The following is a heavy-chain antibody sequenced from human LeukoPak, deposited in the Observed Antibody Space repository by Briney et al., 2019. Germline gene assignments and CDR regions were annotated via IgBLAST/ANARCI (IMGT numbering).Heavy chain of an antibody. D-gene: IGHD6-13*01. CDR2: ISYDGSKK. Sequence: PGRSLRLSCAASGFTFSSYAIHWVRQAPGKGLEWVAVISYDGSKKYYTDSVKGRFTISRDNSKNTLYLQMNSLRAEDTAVYYCARDLAATGTLVDYWGQGTLVTVSS. CDR3: ARDLAATGTLVDY. J-gene: IGHJ4*02. V-gene: IGHV3-30-3*01. CDR1: GFTFSSYA.